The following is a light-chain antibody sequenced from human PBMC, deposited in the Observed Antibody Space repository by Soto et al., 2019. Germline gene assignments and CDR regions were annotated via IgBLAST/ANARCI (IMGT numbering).Light chain of an antibody. V-gene: IGLV1-47*01. CDR1: SSNIGSNF. Sequence: QSVLTQPPSASGTPGQRVTISCSGSSSNIGSNFVYWYQQFPGTAPKLLIYRNNQRPSGVPDRFSGSKSGTSASLAISGLPSEDEADYYCAATDDSLGGPVFGGGTKLTVL. J-gene: IGLJ2*01. CDR2: RNN. CDR3: AATDDSLGGPV.